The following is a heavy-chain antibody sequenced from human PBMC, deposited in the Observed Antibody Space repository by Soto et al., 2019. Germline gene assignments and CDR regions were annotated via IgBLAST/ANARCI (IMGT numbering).Heavy chain of an antibody. Sequence: GGSLRLSSAASGFTFSSYAMSLVRQAPGKGLEWVSAISGSGGSTYYADSVKVRFTISRDNSKNTLYLQMNSMRAEDTAVYYGAKELGRVVPAAMNYFDYWGQGTLVTVSS. CDR2: ISGSGGST. CDR1: GFTFSSYA. CDR3: AKELGRVVPAAMNYFDY. V-gene: IGHV3-23*01. D-gene: IGHD2-2*01. J-gene: IGHJ4*02.